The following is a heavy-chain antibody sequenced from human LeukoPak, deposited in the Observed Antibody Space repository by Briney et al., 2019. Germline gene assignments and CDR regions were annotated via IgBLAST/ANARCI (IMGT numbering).Heavy chain of an antibody. CDR1: GFTFDDYA. D-gene: IGHD5-18*01. J-gene: IGHJ4*02. CDR2: INWNSGDV. Sequence: PGGSLRLSCVASGFTFDDYAMHWVRQAPGKGLEWVSGINWNSGDVGYADSVKGRFTISRDNTNNSVYLQMSSLRVEDTGVYYCASTPLKIQPAAWGQGTLVAVSS. CDR3: ASTPLKIQPAA. V-gene: IGHV3-9*01.